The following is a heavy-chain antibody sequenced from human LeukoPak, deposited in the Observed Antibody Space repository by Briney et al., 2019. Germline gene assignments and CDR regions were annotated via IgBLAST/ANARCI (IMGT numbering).Heavy chain of an antibody. CDR2: ISYDGSNK. J-gene: IGHJ4*02. CDR1: GFTFSSYG. D-gene: IGHD3-10*01. CDR3: AKSRPPYGSGSYLFDY. Sequence: SGGSLRLSCAASGFTFSSYGMHWVRQAPGKGLEWVAVISYDGSNKYYADSMKGRFTISRDNSKNTLYLQMNSLRAEDTAVYYCAKSRPPYGSGSYLFDYWGQGTLVTVSS. V-gene: IGHV3-30*18.